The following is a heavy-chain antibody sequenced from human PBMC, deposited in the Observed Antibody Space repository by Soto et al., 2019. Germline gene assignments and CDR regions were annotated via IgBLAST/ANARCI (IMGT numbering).Heavy chain of an antibody. D-gene: IGHD1-1*01. J-gene: IGHJ4*02. Sequence: ASVKVSCKASGYTFTSYAMHWVRQAPGQSLEWMGWINAGNGNTKYSQKFQGRVTITRDTSASTAYMELSSLRSEDTAVYYCARGRSGRHYFDYWGQGTLVTVSS. CDR3: ARGRSGRHYFDY. CDR1: GYTFTSYA. CDR2: INAGNGNT. V-gene: IGHV1-3*01.